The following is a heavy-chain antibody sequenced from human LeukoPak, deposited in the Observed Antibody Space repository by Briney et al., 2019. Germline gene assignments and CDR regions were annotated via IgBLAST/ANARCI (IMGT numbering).Heavy chain of an antibody. D-gene: IGHD3-10*01. CDR3: ASTAYTRGVITRMDV. CDR2: ISSSSSYI. V-gene: IGHV3-21*01. CDR1: GFTFSSYS. Sequence: GGSLRLSCAASGFTFSSYSMNWVRQAPGKGLEWVSSISSSSSYIYYADSVKGGFTISRDNAKNSLYLQMNSLRAEDTAVYYRASTAYTRGVITRMDVWGQGTTVTVSS. J-gene: IGHJ6*02.